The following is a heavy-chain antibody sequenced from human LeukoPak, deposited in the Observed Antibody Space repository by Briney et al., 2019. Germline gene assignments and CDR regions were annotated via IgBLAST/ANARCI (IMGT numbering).Heavy chain of an antibody. D-gene: IGHD1-26*01. V-gene: IGHV3-30-3*01. CDR3: ARPLHHIVGATPCGY. Sequence: PGGSLRLSCAASGFTFSSYSMNWVRQASGKGLEWVAVISYDGSNKYYADSVKGRFTISRDNSKNTLYLQMNSLRAEDTAVYYCARPLHHIVGATPCGYWGQGTLVTVSS. CDR2: ISYDGSNK. J-gene: IGHJ4*02. CDR1: GFTFSSYS.